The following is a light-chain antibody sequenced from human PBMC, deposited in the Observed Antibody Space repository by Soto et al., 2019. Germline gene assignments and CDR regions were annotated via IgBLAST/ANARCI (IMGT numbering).Light chain of an antibody. CDR3: QSYDSRLSGWV. CDR1: SSNIGAGYD. V-gene: IGLV1-40*01. CDR2: GNS. Sequence: QSVLTQPPSVSGAPGQRVTISCTGSSSNIGAGYDVHWYQQLPGTAPKLLIYGNSNRPSGVPDRVSGSKSGTSASLSITGLQAEDEADYYCQSYDSRLSGWVCGGGTKLTVL. J-gene: IGLJ3*02.